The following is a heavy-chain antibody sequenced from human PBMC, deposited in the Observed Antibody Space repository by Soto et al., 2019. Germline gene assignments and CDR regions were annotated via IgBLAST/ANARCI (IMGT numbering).Heavy chain of an antibody. V-gene: IGHV4-39*01. CDR3: ARQGSY. J-gene: IGHJ4*02. Sequence: QLQLQESGPGLVKPSATLSLTCNVSGVSISDTSYYWGWIRQPPGKGLEWIGTISINGKTFYNPSLKSRLTISVDTSKNHISLRLTSVTAADTAVYYCARQGSYWGQGTLVAVSS. CDR1: GVSISDTSYY. CDR2: ISINGKT.